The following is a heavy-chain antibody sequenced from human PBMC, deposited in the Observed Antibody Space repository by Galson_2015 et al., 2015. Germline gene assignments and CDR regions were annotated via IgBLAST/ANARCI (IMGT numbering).Heavy chain of an antibody. V-gene: IGHV5-51*01. J-gene: IGHJ3*02. CDR2: IHPGDSDT. CDR3: ARFQRDGYKMGTFDI. CDR1: GYRFTSYW. Sequence: VKKPGESLKISCKGSGYRFTSYWIGWVRQMPGKGLECMGIIHPGDSDTRYSPSFQGQVTFSADKSISTAYLQWSSLKASDTAMYYCARFQRDGYKMGTFDIWGQGTLVTVSS. D-gene: IGHD5-24*01.